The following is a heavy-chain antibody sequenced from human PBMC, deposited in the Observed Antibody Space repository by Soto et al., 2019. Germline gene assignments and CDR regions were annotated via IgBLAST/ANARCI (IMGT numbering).Heavy chain of an antibody. V-gene: IGHV3-74*01. D-gene: IGHD1-26*01. CDR3: SRGKWELLPFDY. J-gene: IGHJ4*02. CDR2: ISMDGSTT. CDR1: GFTFSDYW. Sequence: EVQLVESGGGSVQPGGSLRLSCAASGFTFSDYWMHWVRQAPGKGLVWVARISMDGSTTSYADSVKGRFTISRDNAKNRLYLQMDSLRAEDTAVYYCSRGKWELLPFDYWGQGTLVTVSS.